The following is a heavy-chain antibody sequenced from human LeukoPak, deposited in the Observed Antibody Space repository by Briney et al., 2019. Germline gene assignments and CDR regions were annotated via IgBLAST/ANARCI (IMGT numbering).Heavy chain of an antibody. D-gene: IGHD6-19*01. V-gene: IGHV4-38-2*01. CDR2: ISHSGST. CDR1: NCSISSDNY. Sequence: PPETLSLTCVVSNCSISSDNYWGWIRQSPGKGLEWIGSISHSGSTYYNPSLQSRVTISVDTSKNQFSLNLTSVTTTDTALYYCARAVTGPRFDPWGQGTLVTVSS. CDR3: ARAVTGPRFDP. J-gene: IGHJ5*02.